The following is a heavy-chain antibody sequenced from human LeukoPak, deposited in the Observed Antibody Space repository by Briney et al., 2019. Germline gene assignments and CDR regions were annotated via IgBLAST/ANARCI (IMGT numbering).Heavy chain of an antibody. Sequence: GESLKISSKGSGYWFTRYWIGWVRQMPGKGRQWMVINDPGDSQTRYSPSFQGQVTITADKSISTAYLQWSSLKASDTAMYYCARLHDGFDIWGQGAMVIVSS. CDR1: GYWFTRYW. V-gene: IGHV5-51*01. CDR2: NDPGDSQT. J-gene: IGHJ3*02. CDR3: ARLHDGFDI.